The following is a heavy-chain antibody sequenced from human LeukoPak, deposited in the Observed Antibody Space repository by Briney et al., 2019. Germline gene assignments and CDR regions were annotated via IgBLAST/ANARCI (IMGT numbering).Heavy chain of an antibody. CDR1: GGSISSSYYY. J-gene: IGHJ4*02. CDR3: ARLGCSSASCYPGN. Sequence: SGTLSLTCTVSGGSISSSYYYWGWVRQPPGKGLEWIGSLYYSGWSTYYNPSLKSRVTISVDTSKNQFSPKLNSVTAADTAVYYCARLGCSSASCYPGNWGQGTLVTVSS. V-gene: IGHV4-39*01. CDR2: LYYSGWST. D-gene: IGHD2-2*01.